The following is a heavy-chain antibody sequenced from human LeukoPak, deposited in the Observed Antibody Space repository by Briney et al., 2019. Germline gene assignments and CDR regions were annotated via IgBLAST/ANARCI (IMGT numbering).Heavy chain of an antibody. CDR3: AKSTTKAHYYDSSGYPY. CDR1: GFTFSSYA. Sequence: GGSLRLSCAASGFTFSSYAMSWVRQAPGKGLEWVSAISGSGGSTYYADSVKGRFTISRDNSKNTLYLQMNSLRAEDTAVYYCAKSTTKAHYYDSSGYPYWGQGTLVTVSS. V-gene: IGHV3-23*01. J-gene: IGHJ4*02. D-gene: IGHD3-22*01. CDR2: ISGSGGST.